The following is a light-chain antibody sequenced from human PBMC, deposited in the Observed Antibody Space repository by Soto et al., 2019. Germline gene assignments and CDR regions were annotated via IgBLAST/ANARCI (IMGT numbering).Light chain of an antibody. J-gene: IGKJ3*01. Sequence: GDRVTITCRASRDINRWLAWHQQKPGEAPNLLIFSASSLQSGVPSRFSGSGSGTDFTLTITNLQPEDVATYYCQQAHSFPLTFGPGTKVDLK. V-gene: IGKV1-12*01. CDR3: QQAHSFPLT. CDR2: SAS. CDR1: RDINRW.